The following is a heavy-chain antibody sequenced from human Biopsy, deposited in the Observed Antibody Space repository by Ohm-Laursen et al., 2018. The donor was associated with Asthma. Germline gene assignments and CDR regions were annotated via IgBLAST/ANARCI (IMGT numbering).Heavy chain of an antibody. Sequence: LRLSCAASGFTFSSYAMHWVRQAPGKGLEWVAVISYDGSNKYYADSVKGRFTISRGNSKNTLYLQMNSLRAEDTAVYYCARSIYDFWSGYYGMDVWGQGTTVTVSS. CDR3: ARSIYDFWSGYYGMDV. D-gene: IGHD3-3*01. CDR1: GFTFSSYA. CDR2: ISYDGSNK. J-gene: IGHJ6*02. V-gene: IGHV3-30-3*01.